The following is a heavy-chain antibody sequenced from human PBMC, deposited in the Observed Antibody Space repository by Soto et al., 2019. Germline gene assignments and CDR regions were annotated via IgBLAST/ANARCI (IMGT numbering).Heavy chain of an antibody. CDR2: IKQDGSEK. D-gene: IGHD4-4*01. CDR1: RFTFSSYW. J-gene: IGHJ6*02. CDR3: AREIKTTAIKYYYYGMDV. Sequence: LWXGASRFTFSSYWMNWGRQAPGKGLEWVANIKQDGSEKYYVDSVKGRFTISRDNAKNSLYLQMNSLRAEDTAVYYCAREIKTTAIKYYYYGMDVWGQGTTVTVSS. V-gene: IGHV3-7*01.